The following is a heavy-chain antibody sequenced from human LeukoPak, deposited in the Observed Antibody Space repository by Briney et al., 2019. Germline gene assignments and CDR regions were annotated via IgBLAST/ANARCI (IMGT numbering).Heavy chain of an antibody. J-gene: IGHJ4*02. D-gene: IGHD6-6*01. V-gene: IGHV1-3*01. Sequence: ASVKVSCKASGYTFTSYAMHWVRQAPGQRLEWMGWINAGNGNTKYSQKFQGRVTITRDTSASTAYMELSSLRSEDTAVYYCARVYLGVAAREPFDYWGQGTLVTVSS. CDR1: GYTFTSYA. CDR3: ARVYLGVAAREPFDY. CDR2: INAGNGNT.